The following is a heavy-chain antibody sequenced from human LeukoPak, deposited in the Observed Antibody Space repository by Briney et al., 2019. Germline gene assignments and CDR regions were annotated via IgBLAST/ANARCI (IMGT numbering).Heavy chain of an antibody. Sequence: PSETLSLTCTVSGGSISSYYWSWIRQPPGKGLEWIGYIYYSGSTNYNPSLKSRVTISVDTSKNQFSLKLSSVTAADTAVYYCARHLSNYSSGSFSFDPWGQGTLVTVSS. V-gene: IGHV4-59*08. D-gene: IGHD3-10*01. CDR3: ARHLSNYSSGSFSFDP. CDR1: GGSISSYY. J-gene: IGHJ5*02. CDR2: IYYSGST.